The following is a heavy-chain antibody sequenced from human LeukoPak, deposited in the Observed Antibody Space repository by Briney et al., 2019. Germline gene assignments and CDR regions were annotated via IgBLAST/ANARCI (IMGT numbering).Heavy chain of an antibody. J-gene: IGHJ5*02. Sequence: GGSLRLSCAASGFTFSSYAMSWVRQAPGKGLEWVSAISGSGGSTYYADSVKGRFTISRDNSKNTLYLQMNSLRAEDTAVYYCAKDSTSTYSSSWYIPWFDPRGQGTLVTVSS. CDR3: AKDSTSTYSSSWYIPWFDP. D-gene: IGHD6-13*01. V-gene: IGHV3-23*01. CDR1: GFTFSSYA. CDR2: ISGSGGST.